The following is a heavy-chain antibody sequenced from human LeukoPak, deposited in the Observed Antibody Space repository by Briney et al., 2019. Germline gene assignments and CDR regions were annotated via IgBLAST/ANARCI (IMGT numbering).Heavy chain of an antibody. Sequence: ASVKVSCKASGGTFSSYAISWVRQAPGQGLEWMGRIIPILGIANYAQKFQGRVTITADKSTSTAYMELSSLRSEDTAVYYCASISYGDYGLAYWGQGTLVTVSS. V-gene: IGHV1-69*04. J-gene: IGHJ4*02. CDR3: ASISYGDYGLAY. CDR1: GGTFSSYA. CDR2: IIPILGIA. D-gene: IGHD4-17*01.